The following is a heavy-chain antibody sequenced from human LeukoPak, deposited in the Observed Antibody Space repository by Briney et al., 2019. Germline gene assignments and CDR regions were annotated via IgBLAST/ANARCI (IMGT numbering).Heavy chain of an antibody. V-gene: IGHV4-39*01. CDR2: IYYSGST. CDR1: GGSISSSSYY. CDR3: ARKATGYSSGWLPYNWFDP. D-gene: IGHD6-19*01. Sequence: SETLSLTCAVSGGSISSSSYYWGWIRQPPGKGLEWIGSIYYSGSTYYNPSLKSRVTMSVDTSKNQFSLKLSSVTAADTAVYYCARKATGYSSGWLPYNWFDPWGQGTLVTVSS. J-gene: IGHJ5*02.